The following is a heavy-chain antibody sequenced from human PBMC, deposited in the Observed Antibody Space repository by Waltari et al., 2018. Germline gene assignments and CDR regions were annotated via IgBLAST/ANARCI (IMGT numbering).Heavy chain of an antibody. CDR1: GFSFSSYC. J-gene: IGHJ4*02. Sequence: EVQLVESGGDLIQPGGSLRLSCAAYGFSFSSYCMHWFRYAPGKGLVRVIQSNFDRDISYCAGSVKCRFIISSYNAKNTLFLQMGRLRVEDAGVYYCSTDKYCDNGVCSPAGGEYWGQGTLLTFSS. CDR2: SNFDRDIS. D-gene: IGHD2-8*01. CDR3: STDKYCDNGVCSPAGGEY. V-gene: IGHV3-74*01.